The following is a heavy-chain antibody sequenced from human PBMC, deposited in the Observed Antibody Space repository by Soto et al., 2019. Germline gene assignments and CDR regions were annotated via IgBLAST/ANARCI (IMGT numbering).Heavy chain of an antibody. D-gene: IGHD6-13*01. J-gene: IGHJ4*02. V-gene: IGHV4-4*02. CDR2: IFHSRST. CDR1: GVSISSNNW. CDR3: ARDPVEAQAGHYFVL. Sequence: QVQLQESGPELVKPSGTLSLTCAVSGVSISSNNWWSWVCQPPGKGLEGIGEIFHSRSTRYNPSFESQETISVDKSKHHFSLKLTSVPAADTAVYFCARDPVEAQAGHYFVLWGQGTLGTVSS.